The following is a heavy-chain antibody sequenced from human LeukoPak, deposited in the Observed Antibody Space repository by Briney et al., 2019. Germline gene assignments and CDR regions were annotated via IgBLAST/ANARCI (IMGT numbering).Heavy chain of an antibody. Sequence: GGSLRLSCTASGFSFSNYWMSWVRQAPGKGLEWVAVTVGGGDGTYYADSVKGRFTISRDNSNNTLYLQMNSLRAEDTAVYYCAKLTTSWGQGTLVTVSS. CDR3: AKLTTS. D-gene: IGHD4-11*01. CDR1: GFSFSNYW. V-gene: IGHV3-23*01. CDR2: TVGGGDGT. J-gene: IGHJ4*02.